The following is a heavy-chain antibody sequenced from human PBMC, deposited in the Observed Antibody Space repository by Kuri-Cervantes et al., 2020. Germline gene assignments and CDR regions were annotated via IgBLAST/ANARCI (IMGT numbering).Heavy chain of an antibody. V-gene: IGHV4-59*01. J-gene: IGHJ4*02. D-gene: IGHD6-19*01. CDR2: IYYRGSS. CDR1: GGSISSYY. CDR3: ARDTVAGNGDYSDY. Sequence: SETLSLTCTVSGGSISSYYWSWIRQPPGKGLEYIGNIYYRGSSNHNPSLKSRITISVDTPRNQFSLKLSSVTAADTAVYYCARDTVAGNGDYSDYWGQGTLVTVSS.